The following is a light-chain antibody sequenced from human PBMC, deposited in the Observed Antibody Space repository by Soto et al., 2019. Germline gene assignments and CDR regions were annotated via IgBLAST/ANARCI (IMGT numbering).Light chain of an antibody. CDR3: QQDYSYPWT. V-gene: IGKV1-17*01. Sequence: DIQMAQSPSSLSASVGDRVTITCRASQGIRDGLGWYQLKPGKVPKRLIYATSTLQSGGPSRFGVRGCVTGFTLTITSLQPEDFATSYYQQDYSYPWTFGQGTRVDI. J-gene: IGKJ1*01. CDR1: QGIRDG. CDR2: ATS.